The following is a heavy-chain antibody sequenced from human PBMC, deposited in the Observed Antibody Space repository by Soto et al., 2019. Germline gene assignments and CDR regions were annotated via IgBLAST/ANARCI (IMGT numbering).Heavy chain of an antibody. D-gene: IGHD2-21*02. CDR2: INHSGST. CDR3: ARWTSKSSGGNSNYYYGMDV. Sequence: SETLSLTCAVYGGSFSGYYWSWIRQPPGKGLEWIGEINHSGSTNYNPSLKSRVTISVDTSKNQFSLKLSSVTAADTAVYYCARWTSKSSGGNSNYYYGMDVWGQGTTVTVSS. CDR1: GGSFSGYY. V-gene: IGHV4-34*01. J-gene: IGHJ6*02.